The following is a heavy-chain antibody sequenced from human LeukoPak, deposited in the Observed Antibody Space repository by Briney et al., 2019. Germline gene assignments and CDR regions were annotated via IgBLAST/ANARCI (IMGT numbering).Heavy chain of an antibody. CDR3: ARDLTDRTNWFDP. D-gene: IGHD2-21*02. CDR1: GYTFTGYY. J-gene: IGHJ5*02. CDR2: INPNSGGT. Sequence: GASVKVSCKASGYTFTGYYVHWVRQAPGQGLEWMGWINPNSGGTNYAQKFQGRVTMTRDTSISTAYMELSRLRSDDTAVYYCARDLTDRTNWFDPWGQGTLVTVSS. V-gene: IGHV1-2*02.